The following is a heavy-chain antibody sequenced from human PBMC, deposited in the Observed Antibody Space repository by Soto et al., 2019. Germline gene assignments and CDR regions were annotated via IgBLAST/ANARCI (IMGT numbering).Heavy chain of an antibody. J-gene: IGHJ6*02. CDR3: ARDGVSSSGWLDYYGMDV. CDR2: INPNSGGT. D-gene: IGHD6-19*01. V-gene: IGHV1-2*04. Sequence: ASVKVSCKASGYTFTGYYMHWVRQAPGQGLEWMGWINPNSGGTNYAQKFQGWVTMTRDTSISTAYMELSRLSSDDTAVYYCARDGVSSSGWLDYYGMDVWGQGTRVTVS. CDR1: GYTFTGYY.